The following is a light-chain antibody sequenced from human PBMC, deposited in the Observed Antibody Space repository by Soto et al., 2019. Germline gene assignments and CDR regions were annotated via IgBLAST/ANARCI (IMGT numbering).Light chain of an antibody. CDR1: QSVTRY. J-gene: IGKJ5*01. Sequence: EMVLTQSPAPLSLSPGERATLSCRASQSVTRYLAWYQQKPGQAPRFLIFDASNRATGVPARFSGSGSGTDFTLTISSLEPEDFAVYYCQQRDTWPITFGQGTRLEIK. CDR2: DAS. CDR3: QQRDTWPIT. V-gene: IGKV3-11*01.